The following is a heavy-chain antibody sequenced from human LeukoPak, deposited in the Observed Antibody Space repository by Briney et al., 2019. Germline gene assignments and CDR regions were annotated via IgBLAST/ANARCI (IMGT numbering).Heavy chain of an antibody. CDR1: DYTFTNYG. Sequence: ASVKVSCKASDYTFTNYGISWVRQAPGQGLEWMGWIRAYNGNTDYAQKLQDRVTVTTDTSTSTAYMELRSLRSDDTAVYYCARVVVPAAMGYYYYMDVWGKGTTVTVSS. J-gene: IGHJ6*03. V-gene: IGHV1-18*01. CDR2: IRAYNGNT. CDR3: ARVVVPAAMGYYYYMDV. D-gene: IGHD2-2*01.